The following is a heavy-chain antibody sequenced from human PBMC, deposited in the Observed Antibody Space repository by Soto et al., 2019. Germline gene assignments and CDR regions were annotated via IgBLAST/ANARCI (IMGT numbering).Heavy chain of an antibody. V-gene: IGHV3-23*01. CDR1: GFTFSTYA. CDR2: ISGSGDTI. J-gene: IGHJ4*02. Sequence: GGSLRLSCAASGFTFSTYAVSWVRQAPGKGLEWVSTISGSGDTIYYADSVKGRFTFSRDNSKDTLYLQMHSLRAEDTAVYYCAKYYSGSGSQFDYWGQGTLVTVSS. CDR3: AKYYSGSGSQFDY. D-gene: IGHD3-10*01.